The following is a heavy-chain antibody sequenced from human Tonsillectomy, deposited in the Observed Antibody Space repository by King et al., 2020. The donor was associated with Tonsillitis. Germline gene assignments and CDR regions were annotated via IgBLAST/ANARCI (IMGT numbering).Heavy chain of an antibody. CDR2: IYYSGST. Sequence: QLQESGPGLVKPSETLSLTCTVSGGSISSYYWSWIRKPPGKGLEWIGDIYYSGSTNNNPPLKSRLTISVDTSKNKFSLKLNSVTEADTAVYYCARGQAYPSWDFDYWGQGTLVTVSS. J-gene: IGHJ4*02. V-gene: IGHV4-59*01. CDR3: ARGQAYPSWDFDY. CDR1: GGSISSYY. D-gene: IGHD2-21*01.